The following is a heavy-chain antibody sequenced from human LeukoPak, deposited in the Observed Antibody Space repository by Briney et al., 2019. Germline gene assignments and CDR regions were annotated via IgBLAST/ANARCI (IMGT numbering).Heavy chain of an antibody. D-gene: IGHD5-18*01. CDR2: ISSSSYI. CDR3: GGYSYGYDYYYYMDV. Sequence: GGSLRLSCAASAFTYNYYSMNWVRQAPGKGLEWVSSISSSSYIYYADSVKGRFTISRDNAKNSLDLQMNSLRAEDTAVYYCGGYSYGYDYYYYMDVWGKGTTVTVSS. V-gene: IGHV3-21*01. CDR1: AFTYNYYS. J-gene: IGHJ6*03.